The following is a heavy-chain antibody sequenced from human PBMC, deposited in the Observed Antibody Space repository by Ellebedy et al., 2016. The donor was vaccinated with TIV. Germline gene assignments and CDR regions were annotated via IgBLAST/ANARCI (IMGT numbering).Heavy chain of an antibody. CDR1: GGSISSSSYY. Sequence: MPSETLSLTCTVSGGSISSSSYYRGWIRQPPGKGLEWIGSIYYSGSTYYNPSLKSRVTISVDTSKNQFSLKLTSVTAADTAVYYCATARRDPLYYGVDVWGRGTTVTVSS. CDR3: ATARRDPLYYGVDV. CDR2: IYYSGST. V-gene: IGHV4-39*01. J-gene: IGHJ6*02. D-gene: IGHD6-13*01.